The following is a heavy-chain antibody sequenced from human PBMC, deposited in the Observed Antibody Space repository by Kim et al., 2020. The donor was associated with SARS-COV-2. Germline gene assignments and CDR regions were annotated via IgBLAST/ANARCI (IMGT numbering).Heavy chain of an antibody. J-gene: IGHJ4*02. V-gene: IGHV3-21*01. D-gene: IGHD6-19*01. Sequence: GKGRFTISRDNAKNSLYLQMNSLRAEDTAVYYCARGPWGLTVAGPPIPDYWGQGTLVTVSS. CDR3: ARGPWGLTVAGPPIPDY.